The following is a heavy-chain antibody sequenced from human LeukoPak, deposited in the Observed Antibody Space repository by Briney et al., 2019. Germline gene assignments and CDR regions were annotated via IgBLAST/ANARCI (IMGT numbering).Heavy chain of an antibody. CDR1: GFTVSSSY. CDR2: IYSGGST. CDR3: VRVNRGWSLDY. V-gene: IGHV3-53*01. J-gene: IGHJ4*02. D-gene: IGHD6-19*01. Sequence: GGSLRLSCAASGFTVSSSYMSWVRQAPGKGLEWVSVIYSGGSTYYADSVKGRFTISRDNSKNTLSLQMNSLRVEDTAVYYCVRVNRGWSLDYWGQGTLVTVSS.